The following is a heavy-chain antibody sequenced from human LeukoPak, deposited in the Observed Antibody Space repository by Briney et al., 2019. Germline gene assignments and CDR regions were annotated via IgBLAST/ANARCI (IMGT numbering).Heavy chain of an antibody. D-gene: IGHD6-13*01. CDR1: GFTFSDYY. CDR3: ARILNWGQQLVPNWFDP. CDR2: ISSSGSTI. V-gene: IGHV3-11*01. Sequence: GGSLRLSCAASGFTFSDYYMSWIRQAPGKGLEWVSYISSSGSTIYYADSVKGRFTISRDNAKNSLYLQMNSLRAEDTAVYYCARILNWGQQLVPNWFDPWGQGTLVTVSS. J-gene: IGHJ5*02.